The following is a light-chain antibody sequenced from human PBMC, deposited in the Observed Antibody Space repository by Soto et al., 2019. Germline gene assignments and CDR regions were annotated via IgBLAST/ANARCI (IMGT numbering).Light chain of an antibody. J-gene: IGLJ1*01. CDR1: SSDVGGYNY. V-gene: IGLV2-14*01. CDR2: DVS. CDR3: SSYTSSSTLEYV. Sequence: QSVLTQPASVSGSPGQSITISCTGTSSDVGGYNYVSWYQQHPGKAPKLMIYDVSNRPSGVSNRFSGSKSDNTASLTISGLQAEDEADYYCSSYTSSSTLEYVFGTGTRSPS.